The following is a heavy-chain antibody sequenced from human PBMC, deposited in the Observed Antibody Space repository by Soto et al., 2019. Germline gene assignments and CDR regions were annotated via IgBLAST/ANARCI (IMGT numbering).Heavy chain of an antibody. CDR2: SSYDGSNK. V-gene: IGHV3-30*18. Sequence: QVQLVESGGGVVQPWRALRLSCAASGFTFSNFGLHWVRQAPGKGLARVAVSSYDGSNKNYADSVKSRFTISRDNSKKTLYLQMHSLRSEDTAVYYCAKERYVVATTPVFDSWGQAALVTVSS. CDR3: AKERYVVATTPVFDS. CDR1: GFTFSNFG. J-gene: IGHJ4*02. D-gene: IGHD5-12*01.